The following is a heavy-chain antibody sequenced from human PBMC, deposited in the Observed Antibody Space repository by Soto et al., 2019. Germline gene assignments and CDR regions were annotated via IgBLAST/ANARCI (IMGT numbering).Heavy chain of an antibody. CDR2: IYPGDSDT. V-gene: IGHV5-51*01. Sequence: GESLKISCKGSGYSFTSYWIGWVRQMPGKGLEWMGIIYPGDSDTRYSPSFQGQVTISADKSISTAYLQWSSLKASDTAMYYCARHGERGYSYALRPYFDYWGQGTLVTVSS. D-gene: IGHD5-18*01. CDR1: GYSFTSYW. CDR3: ARHGERGYSYALRPYFDY. J-gene: IGHJ4*02.